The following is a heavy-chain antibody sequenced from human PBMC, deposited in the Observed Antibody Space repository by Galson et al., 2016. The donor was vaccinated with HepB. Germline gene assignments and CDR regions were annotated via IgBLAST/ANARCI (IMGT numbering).Heavy chain of an antibody. D-gene: IGHD1-26*01. V-gene: IGHV3-66*01. J-gene: IGHJ4*02. CDR3: ARGSDLGSF. Sequence: SLRLSCAASTFSVSDDYMNWVRQAPGKGLEWVSLIYSGGGTYYADSVKGRFIISRDNSKNTLYLQMNSLRVEDTAVYYWARGSDLGSFWGQGTLVTVSS. CDR2: IYSGGGT. CDR1: TFSVSDDY.